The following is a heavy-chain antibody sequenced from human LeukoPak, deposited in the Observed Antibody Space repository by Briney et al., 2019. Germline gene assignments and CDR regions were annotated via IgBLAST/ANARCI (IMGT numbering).Heavy chain of an antibody. CDR2: IYYSGST. Sequence: RPSETLSLTCTVSGGSISSYYWSWIRQPPGKGLEWIGYIYYSGSTNYNPSLKSRVTISVDTSKNQFSLKLSSVTAADTAVYYCARESSPYYYDSSGYPELGHFDYWGQGTLVTVSS. CDR1: GGSISSYY. V-gene: IGHV4-59*01. D-gene: IGHD3-22*01. J-gene: IGHJ4*02. CDR3: ARESSPYYYDSSGYPELGHFDY.